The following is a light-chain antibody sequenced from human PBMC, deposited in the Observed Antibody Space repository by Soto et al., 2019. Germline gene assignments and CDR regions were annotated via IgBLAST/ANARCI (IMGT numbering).Light chain of an antibody. CDR1: QDISSY. Sequence: DIQLTQSPSFLSAFVGDSVTITCRASQDISSYVAWYQQQPEKAPKLLIYATARLQSGVPSRFSGSGSGTEFTLTISGLQPEDFATYYCQQVQSFPFSFGPGTKVDVK. V-gene: IGKV1-9*01. J-gene: IGKJ3*01. CDR3: QQVQSFPFS. CDR2: ATA.